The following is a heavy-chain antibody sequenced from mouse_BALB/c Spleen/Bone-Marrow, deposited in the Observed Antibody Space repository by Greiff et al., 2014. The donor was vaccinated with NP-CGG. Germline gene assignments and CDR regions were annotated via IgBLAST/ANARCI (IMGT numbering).Heavy chain of an antibody. V-gene: IGHV1-54*01. CDR2: INPGSGGA. J-gene: IGHJ2*01. Sequence: VQLVESGAELVRPGTAVNVSCKASGYAFTNYLIEWVKQRPGQGLEWIGVINPGSGGANYNEKLKGKATLTADKSSSTAYMQLSSLTSDDSAVYFCARFGRYYFDYWGQGTTLTVSS. CDR3: ARFGRYYFDY. CDR1: GYAFTNYL.